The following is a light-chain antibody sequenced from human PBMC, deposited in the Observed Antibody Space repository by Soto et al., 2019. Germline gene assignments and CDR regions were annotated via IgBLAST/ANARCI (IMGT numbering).Light chain of an antibody. V-gene: IGKV1-39*01. CDR3: RQSYSTPPW. Sequence: IEVTQSPSSLSASVGDRVTITCRASQSISSYLNWYQQKPGKAPKLLIYAASSLQSGVPSRFSGSGSGTDFTLTISSLQPEDFATYYCRQSYSTPPWFGQGTKVDIK. J-gene: IGKJ1*01. CDR2: AAS. CDR1: QSISSY.